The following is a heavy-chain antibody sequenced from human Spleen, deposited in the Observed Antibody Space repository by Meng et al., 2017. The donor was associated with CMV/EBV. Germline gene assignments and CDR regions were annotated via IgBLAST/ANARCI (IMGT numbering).Heavy chain of an antibody. CDR1: GYSFTSYG. V-gene: IGHV1-18*01. CDR3: ARDPYSRTGIDY. D-gene: IGHD2-21*01. Sequence: SCKTSGYSFTSYGINWVRQAPGQGLEWMGWISCYNGETNYAQSLQGRVTMTTETSTSTVYMELRSLRFDDTAVYFCARDPYSRTGIDYWGQGTLVTVSS. J-gene: IGHJ4*02. CDR2: ISCYNGET.